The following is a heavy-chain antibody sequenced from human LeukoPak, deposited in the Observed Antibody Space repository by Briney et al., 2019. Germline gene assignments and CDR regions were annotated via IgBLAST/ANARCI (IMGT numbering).Heavy chain of an antibody. CDR2: ISGDGGST. V-gene: IGHV3-43*02. CDR3: AKDSLGNAFDI. D-gene: IGHD7-27*01. CDR1: GFTFSTYA. J-gene: IGHJ3*02. Sequence: GGSLRLSCAASGFTFSTYAMTWVRQAPGKGLEWVSLISGDGGSTYYADSVKGRFTTSRDNSKNSLYLQMNSLRTEDTALYYCAKDSLGNAFDIWGQGTMVTVSS.